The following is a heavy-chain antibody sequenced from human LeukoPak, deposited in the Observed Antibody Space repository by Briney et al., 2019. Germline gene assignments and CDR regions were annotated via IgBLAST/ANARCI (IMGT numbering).Heavy chain of an antibody. CDR2: IYYSGST. J-gene: IGHJ5*02. Sequence: PSETLSLTCTVSGGSISSSSYYWGWIRQPPGKGLEWIGSIYYSGSTYYNPSLKSRVTISVDTSKNQFSLKLSSVTAADTAVYYCARAFGYCSSTSCPNWFDPWAREPWSPSPQ. CDR3: ARAFGYCSSTSCPNWFDP. CDR1: GGSISSSSYY. V-gene: IGHV4-39*07. D-gene: IGHD2-2*01.